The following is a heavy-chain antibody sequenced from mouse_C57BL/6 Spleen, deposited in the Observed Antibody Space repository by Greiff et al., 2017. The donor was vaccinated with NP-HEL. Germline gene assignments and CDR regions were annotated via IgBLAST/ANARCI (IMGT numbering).Heavy chain of an antibody. V-gene: IGHV14-2*01. CDR3: AMTRALTDYFDY. Sequence: VQLQESGAELVKPGASVKLSCTASGFNIKDYYMHWVKQRTEQGLEWIGRIDPEDGETKSAPNFQGKATITADTSSNTAYLQLSSLTSEDTAVYYCAMTRALTDYFDYWGQGTTLTVSS. CDR2: IDPEDGET. CDR1: GFNIKDYY. J-gene: IGHJ2*01.